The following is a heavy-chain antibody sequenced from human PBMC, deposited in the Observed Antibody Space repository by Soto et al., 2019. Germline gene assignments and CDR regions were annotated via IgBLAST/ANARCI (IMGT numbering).Heavy chain of an antibody. CDR1: GYPVTAYY. J-gene: IGHJ3*02. CDR2: INPATGAA. V-gene: IGHV1-2*02. Sequence: QLHLVQSGAVVKKPGASVTVSCSASGYPVTAYYMHWVRQAPGRGLEWMGGINPATGAAKYTQTFQARVTLTRATSTSPVIMXLSGXXXXDTAVFYCARGAGVGVAGSAAFDMWGQGTLVXVXX. CDR3: ARGAGVGVAGSAAFDM. D-gene: IGHD3-3*01.